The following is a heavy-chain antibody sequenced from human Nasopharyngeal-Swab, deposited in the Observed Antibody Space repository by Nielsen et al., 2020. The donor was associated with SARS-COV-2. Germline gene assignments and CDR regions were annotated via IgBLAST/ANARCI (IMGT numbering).Heavy chain of an antibody. Sequence: WARQAPGQRLEWIGWIVVGSGNTNYAQKFQERATITRDMSTSTAYMELSSLRSEDTAVYYCATDSSGYHDAFDIWGQGTMVTVSS. V-gene: IGHV1-58*01. CDR2: IVVGSGNT. J-gene: IGHJ3*02. CDR3: ATDSSGYHDAFDI. D-gene: IGHD3-22*01.